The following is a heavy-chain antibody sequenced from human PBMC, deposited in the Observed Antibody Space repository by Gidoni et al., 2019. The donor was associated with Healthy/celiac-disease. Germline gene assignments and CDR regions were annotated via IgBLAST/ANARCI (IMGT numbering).Heavy chain of an antibody. CDR3: VEMATIGDDAFDI. D-gene: IGHD5-12*01. Sequence: EVKKPGSSVKVSCKASGGTFSSYAISWVRQAPGQGLEWMGGIIPIFGTANYAQKFQGRVTITADESTSTAYMELSSLRSEDTAVYYCVEMATIGDDAFDIWGQGTMVTVSS. V-gene: IGHV1-69*01. J-gene: IGHJ3*02. CDR1: GGTFSSYA. CDR2: IIPIFGTA.